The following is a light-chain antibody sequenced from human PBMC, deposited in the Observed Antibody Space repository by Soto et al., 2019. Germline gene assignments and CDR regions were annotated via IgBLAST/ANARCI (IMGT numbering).Light chain of an antibody. CDR2: GAS. J-gene: IGKJ5*01. CDR3: QQANSFPLT. CDR1: QGISRW. Sequence: DIQMTQSPSFVSASVGDRVTITCRASQGISRWLAWYQQRPGKAPELLIYGASSLQSGAPSRFSGSGSETYFTLTIISLQPEDDANYDRQQANSFPLTCVQGTRLETK. V-gene: IGKV1-12*01.